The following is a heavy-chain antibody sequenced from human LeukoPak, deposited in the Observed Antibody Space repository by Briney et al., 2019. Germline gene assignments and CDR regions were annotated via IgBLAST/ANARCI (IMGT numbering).Heavy chain of an antibody. D-gene: IGHD2-2*01. CDR1: GYTFTGDY. V-gene: IGHV1-2*02. CDR3: ARDGVVPAAIGFDY. Sequence: ASLKVSCEASGYTFTGDYMHWVRQAPGQGLEWMGWINPNSGGTNYAQKFQGRLTMTRDTSISTAYMELSRLRSDDTAVYYCARDGVVPAAIGFDYWGQGTLVTVSS. CDR2: INPNSGGT. J-gene: IGHJ4*02.